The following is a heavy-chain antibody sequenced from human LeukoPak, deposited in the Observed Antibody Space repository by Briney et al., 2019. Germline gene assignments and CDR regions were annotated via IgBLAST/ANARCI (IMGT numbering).Heavy chain of an antibody. J-gene: IGHJ5*02. V-gene: IGHV5-51*06. CDR3: ARIPGGNDSEFDP. CDR2: FYPGDSDT. D-gene: IGHD3-22*01. Sequence: GEALQISFKGSGYSFTSYWIGWVRPMPGKGLEWMGIFYPGDSDTRYSPSFQGQVTISADKSISTAYLQWSSLKASDTAMYYCARIPGGNDSEFDPWGQGTLVTVSS. CDR1: GYSFTSYW.